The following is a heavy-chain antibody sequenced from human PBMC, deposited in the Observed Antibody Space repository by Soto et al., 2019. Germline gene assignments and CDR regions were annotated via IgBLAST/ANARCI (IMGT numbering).Heavy chain of an antibody. CDR2: MKPNSGNT. Sequence: QVQLVQSGAEVKKPGASVKVSCKDSGYTFTSYDINWVRQGTGQGLVRLGWMKPNSGNTGYAQKCQGRVTMTRNTPISTAYMELSSLRSEDTALYYCAREKVGANDYWGQGTVVTVSS. CDR1: GYTFTSYD. CDR3: AREKVGANDY. V-gene: IGHV1-8*01. D-gene: IGHD1-26*01. J-gene: IGHJ4*02.